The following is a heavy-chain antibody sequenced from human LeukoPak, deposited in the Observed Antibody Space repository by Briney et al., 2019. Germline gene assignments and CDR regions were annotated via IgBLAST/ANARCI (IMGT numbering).Heavy chain of an antibody. CDR2: ISSSGSNI. CDR3: ASQYDFWSGYYDY. Sequence: GGSLRLSCAASGFTFSDYYMSWIRQAPGKGLEWVSYISSSGSNIYYADSVKGRFTISRDNAKNSLYLQMNSLRAEDTAVYYCASQYDFWSGYYDYWGQGTLVTVSS. D-gene: IGHD3-3*01. V-gene: IGHV3-11*01. CDR1: GFTFSDYY. J-gene: IGHJ4*02.